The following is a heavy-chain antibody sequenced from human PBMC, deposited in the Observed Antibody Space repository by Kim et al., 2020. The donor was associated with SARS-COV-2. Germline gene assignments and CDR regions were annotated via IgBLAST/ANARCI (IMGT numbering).Heavy chain of an antibody. Sequence: GGSLRLSCAASGFTFSSYGMHWVRQAPGKGLEWVAVISYDGSNKYYADSVKGRFTISRDNSKNTLYLQMNSLRAEDTAVYYCAKRDSFGMDVWGQGTTVT. J-gene: IGHJ6*02. CDR3: AKRDSFGMDV. CDR1: GFTFSSYG. D-gene: IGHD3-22*01. V-gene: IGHV3-30*18. CDR2: ISYDGSNK.